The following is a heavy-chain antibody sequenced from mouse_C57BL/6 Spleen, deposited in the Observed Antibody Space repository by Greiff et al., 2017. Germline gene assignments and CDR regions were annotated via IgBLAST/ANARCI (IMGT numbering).Heavy chain of an antibody. V-gene: IGHV1-52*01. Sequence: QVHVKQPGAELVRPGSSVKLSCKASGYTFTSYWMHWVKQRPIQGLEWIGNIDPSDSETHYNQKFKDKATLTVDKSSSTAYMQLSSLTSEDSAVYYCARGATVAMDYWGQGTSVTVSS. CDR2: IDPSDSET. J-gene: IGHJ4*01. D-gene: IGHD1-1*01. CDR3: ARGATVAMDY. CDR1: GYTFTSYW.